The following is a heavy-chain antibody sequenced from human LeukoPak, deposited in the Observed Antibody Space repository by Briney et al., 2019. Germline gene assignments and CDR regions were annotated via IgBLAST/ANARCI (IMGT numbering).Heavy chain of an antibody. CDR2: ISSSSSTI. J-gene: IGHJ5*02. CDR1: GFTFSSYS. V-gene: IGHV3-48*01. CDR3: ARYYGDFHNWFDP. D-gene: IGHD4-17*01. Sequence: GSLRLSCAASGFTFSSYSMNWVRQAPGKGLEWVSYISSSSSTIYYADSVKGRFTISRDNAKNSLYLQMNSLRAEDTAVYYCARYYGDFHNWFDPWGQGTLVTVSS.